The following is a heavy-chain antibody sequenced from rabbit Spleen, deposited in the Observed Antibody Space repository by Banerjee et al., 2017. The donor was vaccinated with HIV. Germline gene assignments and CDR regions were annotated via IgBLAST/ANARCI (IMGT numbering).Heavy chain of an antibody. CDR2: IFTGDGDT. Sequence: QSLEESGGGLVKPEGSLTLTCKASGFSFSDRDVMCWVRQAPGKGLEWIGCIFTGDGDTDYASWAKGRFTISKTSSTTVTLQMTSLTAADTATYFCARGRSNSDNAPYNLWGQGTLVTVS. V-gene: IGHV1S40*01. J-gene: IGHJ3*01. CDR3: ARGRSNSDNAPYNL. CDR1: GFSFSDRDV. D-gene: IGHD1-1*01.